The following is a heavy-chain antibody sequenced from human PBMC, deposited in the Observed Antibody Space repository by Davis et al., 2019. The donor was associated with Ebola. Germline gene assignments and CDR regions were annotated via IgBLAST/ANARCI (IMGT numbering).Heavy chain of an antibody. CDR2: IDGGDGST. J-gene: IGHJ4*02. V-gene: IGHV3-23*01. CDR1: GFTSTSYV. CDR3: AKDRRGYNSAADY. Sequence: GGSLSLSCAGSGFTSTSYVMSWVRQAPGKGLEWVSAIDGGDGSTYYADSVKGRFTISRDNSKNTLYLQMNSLRADDKAVYYCAKDRRGYNSAADYWGQGTLVTVSS. D-gene: IGHD5-24*01.